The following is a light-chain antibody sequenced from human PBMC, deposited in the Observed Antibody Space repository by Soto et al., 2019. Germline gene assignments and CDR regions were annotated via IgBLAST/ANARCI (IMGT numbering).Light chain of an antibody. V-gene: IGKV1-5*01. CDR2: DAS. J-gene: IGKJ1*01. Sequence: DIQMTQSPSTLSASVGDRVTITCRASQSISSWLAWYQQKPGKAPKLLIYDASSLESGVPSRFSRSGSGTEFTITISSLQPDDFATYYCQLYNSYPWTCGQGNKVEIK. CDR3: QLYNSYPWT. CDR1: QSISSW.